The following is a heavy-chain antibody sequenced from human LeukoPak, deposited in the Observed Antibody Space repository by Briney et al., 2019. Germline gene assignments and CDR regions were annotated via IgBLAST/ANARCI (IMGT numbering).Heavy chain of an antibody. CDR3: AHTNHYYFD. CDR2: IGYGGTT. Sequence: SETLSLTCAVSGGSTSRPDHCWAWIRQPPGKGPEWTVSIGYGGTTYYNPSLKSRVTISVDTSTNKFSLKLSSVTAADTAVYYCAHTNHYYFDWGQGTLVTVSS. J-gene: IGHJ4*02. CDR1: GGSTSRPDHC. D-gene: IGHD2/OR15-2a*01. V-gene: IGHV4-39*01.